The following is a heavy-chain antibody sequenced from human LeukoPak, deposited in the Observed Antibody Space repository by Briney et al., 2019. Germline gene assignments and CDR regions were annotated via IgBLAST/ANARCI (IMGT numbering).Heavy chain of an antibody. V-gene: IGHV3-7*01. CDR3: ARERQNKDFWSGGDY. D-gene: IGHD3-3*01. CDR1: GFTFSVYY. J-gene: IGHJ4*02. Sequence: GGSLRLSCPASGFTFSVYYMSWIRQAAGKRLEWVANIKQDGSEKYYVDSVKGRFTISRDNAKNSLYLQMNTLRPEDTAVYYCARERQNKDFWSGGDYWGQGTLVSVSS. CDR2: IKQDGSEK.